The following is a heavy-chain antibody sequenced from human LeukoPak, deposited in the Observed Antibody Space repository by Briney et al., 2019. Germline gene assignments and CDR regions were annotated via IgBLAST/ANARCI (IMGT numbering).Heavy chain of an antibody. D-gene: IGHD3-10*01. V-gene: IGHV3-74*01. J-gene: IGHJ4*02. CDR3: AKDGGHGSGSYYRDY. Sequence: PGGSLRLSCAASGFTFSSYWMHWVRHAPGKGLVWVSRINSDGGRTTYADCVKGRFTISRDNSKITLYLQMNSLRAEDTAIYYCAKDGGHGSGSYYRDYWGQGTLVTVSS. CDR2: INSDGGRT. CDR1: GFTFSSYW.